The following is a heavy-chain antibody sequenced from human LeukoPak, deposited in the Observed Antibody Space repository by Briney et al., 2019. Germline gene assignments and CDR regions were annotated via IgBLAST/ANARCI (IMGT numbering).Heavy chain of an antibody. V-gene: IGHV4-59*01. CDR1: GGSISSYY. J-gene: IGHJ3*02. CDR3: ARDRYYYGSSGYGDAFDI. D-gene: IGHD3-22*01. Sequence: PSETLSLTCTVSGGSISSYYWSWIRQPPGKGLEWIGYIYYSGSTNYNPSLKSRVTISVDTSKNQFSLKLSSVTAADTAVYYCARDRYYYGSSGYGDAFDIWGQGTMVTVSS. CDR2: IYYSGST.